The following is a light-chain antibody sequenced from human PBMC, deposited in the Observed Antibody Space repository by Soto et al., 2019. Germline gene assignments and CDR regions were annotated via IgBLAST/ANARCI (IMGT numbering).Light chain of an antibody. CDR2: DVV. CDR3: VSYTSSTTYV. J-gene: IGLJ1*01. Sequence: QSALTQPASVSDSPGQSITISCTGTSSDVGGSNFVSWYQQHPGKPPKLIIYDVVNRPSGVSNRFSGSKSGSTASLIISRLQTEDEADYYCVSYTSSTTYVFGTGTKVTVL. V-gene: IGLV2-14*03. CDR1: SSDVGGSNF.